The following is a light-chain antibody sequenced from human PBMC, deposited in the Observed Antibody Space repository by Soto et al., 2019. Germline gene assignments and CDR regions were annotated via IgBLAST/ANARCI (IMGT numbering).Light chain of an antibody. CDR2: VAS. Sequence: DIQLTQSPFFLSASVEDRVTITCRASQGIGTYVAWYQLEPGKAPNLLIYVASTLQSGVPSRFSGSGSGTEFTLTISSLQPEDFATYYCQQLHSYPLTFGGGTKVEIK. CDR1: QGIGTY. J-gene: IGKJ4*01. V-gene: IGKV1-9*01. CDR3: QQLHSYPLT.